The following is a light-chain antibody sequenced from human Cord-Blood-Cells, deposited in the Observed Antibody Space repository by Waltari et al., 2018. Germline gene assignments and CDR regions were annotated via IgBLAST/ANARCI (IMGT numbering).Light chain of an antibody. Sequence: DIQMTQSPSSLSASVGDRVTITCRASQSISSYLNWYRQKPGKAPKLLIYAASSLQSGVPSRFSGSGSGTDFTLTISSLQPKDFATYYCQQSYSTPRTFGQGTKVEIK. V-gene: IGKV1-39*01. CDR1: QSISSY. J-gene: IGKJ1*01. CDR2: AAS. CDR3: QQSYSTPRT.